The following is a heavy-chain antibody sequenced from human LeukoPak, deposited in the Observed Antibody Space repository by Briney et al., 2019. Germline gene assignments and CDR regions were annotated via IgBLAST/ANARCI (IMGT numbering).Heavy chain of an antibody. Sequence: ASVKVSCKVSGYSLRDTSIHWVRQAPGQWLEWMGGFEPEDGEPIFAQTFQGRLSMTEDTSTDTAHMELSSLTVEDTAVYYCATADKWEPLDYWGQGTLVTVSS. CDR1: GYSLRDTS. V-gene: IGHV1-24*01. D-gene: IGHD1-26*01. J-gene: IGHJ4*02. CDR2: FEPEDGEP. CDR3: ATADKWEPLDY.